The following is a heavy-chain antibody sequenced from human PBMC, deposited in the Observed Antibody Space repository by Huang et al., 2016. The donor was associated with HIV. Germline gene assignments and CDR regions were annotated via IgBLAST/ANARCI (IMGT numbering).Heavy chain of an antibody. V-gene: IGHV3-21*01. CDR1: GLSFSTYA. CDR2: ISSRCSYT. Sequence: EAQLVESGGGLVKPGGSLRLSCAASGLSFSTYAMHWVRQAPGQGLEWVSCISSRCSYTAYTDSMKGRFTISRDNSKSSLYLQMNSLRVEDTGVYYCARGGATVLSAPDYWGQGTLVTVSS. CDR3: ARGGATVLSAPDY. J-gene: IGHJ4*02. D-gene: IGHD4-17*01.